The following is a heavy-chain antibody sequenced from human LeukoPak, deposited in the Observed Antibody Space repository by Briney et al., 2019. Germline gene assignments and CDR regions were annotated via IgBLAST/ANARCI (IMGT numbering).Heavy chain of an antibody. V-gene: IGHV1-2*02. CDR3: ARDMSSVLRFLEWSPRHSLDY. CDR1: GYTFTGYY. Sequence: ASVMVSCKASGYTFTGYYMHWVRQAPGQGLEGMGWINPNSGGTNYAQTFQGRVTMTRDMSTSTVYMELSSLRSEDTAVSYCARDMSSVLRFLEWSPRHSLDYWGQGTLVTVSS. J-gene: IGHJ4*02. D-gene: IGHD3-3*01. CDR2: INPNSGGT.